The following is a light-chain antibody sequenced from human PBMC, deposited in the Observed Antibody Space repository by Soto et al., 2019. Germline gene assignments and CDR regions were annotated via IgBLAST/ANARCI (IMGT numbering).Light chain of an antibody. V-gene: IGKV1-5*03. CDR1: QSISSW. CDR2: KAS. J-gene: IGKJ1*01. CDR3: QQYNSYSWT. Sequence: DIQMTQSPSSLYASVGDRVTITCRASQSISSWLAWYQQKPGKAPKLLIYKASSLESGVPSRFSGSGSGTEFTLTISSLQPDDFATYYCQQYNSYSWTFGQGTKVDI.